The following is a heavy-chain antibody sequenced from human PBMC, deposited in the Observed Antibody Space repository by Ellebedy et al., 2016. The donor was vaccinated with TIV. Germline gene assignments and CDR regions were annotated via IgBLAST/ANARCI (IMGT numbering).Heavy chain of an antibody. CDR3: SRDRLHSSSSTL. Sequence: PGGSLRLSCTASGFTFGDYAMTWFRQAPGKGLEWVGFIRSKAFGGSTEYAASVKGRFTVSRDDSKSIAYLQMNRLKTEDTAVYYCSRDRLHSSSSTLWGQGTLVTVSS. J-gene: IGHJ4*02. V-gene: IGHV3-49*03. CDR2: IRSKAFGGST. CDR1: GFTFGDYA. D-gene: IGHD6-6*01.